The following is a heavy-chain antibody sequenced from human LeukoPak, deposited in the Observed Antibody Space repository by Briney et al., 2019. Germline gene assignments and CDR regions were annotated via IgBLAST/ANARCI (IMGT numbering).Heavy chain of an antibody. CDR1: GGSISSYY. CDR3: VRAVGDSSGYYYYYFDY. CDR2: IYTSGST. J-gene: IGHJ4*02. Sequence: SETLSLTCTVSGGSISSYYWSWIRQPAGKGLEWIGRIYTSGSTNYNPSLKSRVSMSVNTSKNKLSLTLSSVTAADTAMYSCVRAVGDSSGYYYYYFDYWGQRTLVTVSS. D-gene: IGHD3-22*01. V-gene: IGHV4-4*07.